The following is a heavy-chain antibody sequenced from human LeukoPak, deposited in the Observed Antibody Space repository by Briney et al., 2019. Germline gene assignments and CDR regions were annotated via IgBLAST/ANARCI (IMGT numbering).Heavy chain of an antibody. Sequence: GGSLRLSCAASGFTFDDYGMSWVRQAPGKGLEWVSGINWNGGSTGYADSVKGRFTISRDNAKNSLYLQMNSLRAEDTALYYCARDYPPVGGWPYYFGYWGQGTLVTVSS. D-gene: IGHD6-19*01. CDR2: INWNGGST. V-gene: IGHV3-20*04. CDR1: GFTFDDYG. CDR3: ARDYPPVGGWPYYFGY. J-gene: IGHJ4*02.